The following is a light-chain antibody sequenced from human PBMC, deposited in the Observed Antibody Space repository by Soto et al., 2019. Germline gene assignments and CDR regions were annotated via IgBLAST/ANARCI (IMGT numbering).Light chain of an antibody. CDR1: QSVSSY. CDR2: DAS. V-gene: IGKV3-11*01. J-gene: IGKJ2*01. CDR3: QQRSNWPPYT. Sequence: EIVLTQSPATLSVSPGERATLSCRASQSVSSYLAWYQQKPGQAPRLLIYDASNRATGIPARFSGSGSGTDFTLTISILEPEDFAVYYCQQRSNWPPYTFGQGTKLDIK.